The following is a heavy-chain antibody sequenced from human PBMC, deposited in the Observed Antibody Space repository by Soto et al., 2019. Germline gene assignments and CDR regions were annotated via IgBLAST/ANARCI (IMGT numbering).Heavy chain of an antibody. CDR3: ARDQSNYAGHYYYYGMDV. J-gene: IGHJ6*02. V-gene: IGHV3-21*01. Sequence: GGSLRLSCAASGFTFSSYSMSWVRQAPGKGLEWVSSISSSSSYIYYADSVKGRFTISRDNAKNSLYLQMNSLRAEDTAVYYCARDQSNYAGHYYYYGMDVWGQGTTVTVSS. D-gene: IGHD4-4*01. CDR2: ISSSSSYI. CDR1: GFTFSSYS.